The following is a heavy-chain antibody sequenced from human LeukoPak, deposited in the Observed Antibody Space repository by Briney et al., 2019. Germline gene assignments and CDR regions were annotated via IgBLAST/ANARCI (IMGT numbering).Heavy chain of an antibody. D-gene: IGHD5-18*01. J-gene: IGHJ4*02. V-gene: IGHV4-34*01. CDR2: INHSGST. CDR1: GGSFSCYY. CDR3: ATGGYSYGYGFDY. Sequence: SETLSLTCAVYGGSFSCYYWSWIRQPPGKGLEWIGEINHSGSTNYNPSLKSRVTISVDTSKNQFSLKLSSVTAADTAVYYCATGGYSYGYGFDYWGQGTLVTVSS.